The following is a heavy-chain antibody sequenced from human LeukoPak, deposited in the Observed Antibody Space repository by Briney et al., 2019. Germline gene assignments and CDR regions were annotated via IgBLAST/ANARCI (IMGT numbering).Heavy chain of an antibody. Sequence: SQTLSLTCAVSGDSLFTSSVAWNWIRQSPSRGLEWLGRTYYRSMWSFDYAISVKSRISISTDTSKNHFSLQLNSVTPEDTAVYYCAIGKYTSFDNWGQGTLVTVSS. V-gene: IGHV6-1*01. J-gene: IGHJ4*02. CDR2: TYYRSMWSF. D-gene: IGHD2-2*01. CDR1: GDSLFTSSVA. CDR3: AIGKYTSFDN.